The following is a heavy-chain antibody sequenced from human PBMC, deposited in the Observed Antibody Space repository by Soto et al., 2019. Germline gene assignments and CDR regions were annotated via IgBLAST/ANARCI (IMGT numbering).Heavy chain of an antibody. CDR3: VRDRRIYYSDPHDEFVASDYEV. Sequence: QVQLIQSEAAVMKPRSSVRVSCTASGGIFGSHGFSWVRQAPGQRLEWVGGFIPIFRTLTYTEKFQARVRIAADESVNTVYLDLSGLTSDDTAVYYCVRDRRIYYSDPHDEFVASDYEVWGQGTMVTVSS. J-gene: IGHJ3*01. CDR2: FIPIFRTL. V-gene: IGHV1-69*01. CDR1: GGIFGSHG. D-gene: IGHD3-22*01.